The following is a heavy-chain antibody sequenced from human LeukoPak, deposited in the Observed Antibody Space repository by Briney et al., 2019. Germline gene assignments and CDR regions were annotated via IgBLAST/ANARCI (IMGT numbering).Heavy chain of an antibody. D-gene: IGHD4-23*01. CDR2: IKEDGSEI. J-gene: IGHJ4*02. V-gene: IGHV3-7*01. CDR1: AFTFSNYW. CDR3: ARDRGYSTLDY. Sequence: GGSLRLSCAASAFTFSNYWMSWVRQAPGKGLEWVANIKEDGSEINYVDSVKGRFTISRDNAKNSLYLQMNSLRVDDTAVYYCARDRGYSTLDYWGQGTLVTVSS.